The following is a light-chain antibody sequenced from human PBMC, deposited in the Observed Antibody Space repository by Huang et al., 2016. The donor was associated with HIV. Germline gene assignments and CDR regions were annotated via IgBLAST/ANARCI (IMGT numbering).Light chain of an antibody. J-gene: IGKJ5*01. CDR2: SAS. V-gene: IGKV1-16*01. CDR1: QAVGHY. CDR3: QQYNSYPVT. Sequence: DIQMTQYPSSLSAFVGDRVIITCRASQAVGHYLAWFQQKPGKAPKYLIFSASDVQSGVPSRFSGSGSGTDFTLTISSPQPEDFPTYYCQQYNSYPVTFGQGTRLDI.